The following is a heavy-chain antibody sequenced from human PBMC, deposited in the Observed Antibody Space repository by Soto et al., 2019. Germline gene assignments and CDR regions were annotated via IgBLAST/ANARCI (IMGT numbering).Heavy chain of an antibody. V-gene: IGHV3-11*01. CDR2: ISSSGDII. CDR3: AVTGLIGPSRPYYFDY. D-gene: IGHD3-16*02. J-gene: IGHJ4*02. CDR1: GFSFSDYF. Sequence: QVQLVESGGGLVKPGGSLRLSCAASGFSFSDYFMSWIRQAPGKGLEWVSYISSSGDIIYTADSVKGRFTLSRDNAKHSLYLQMNSLRAEDTAVYYCAVTGLIGPSRPYYFDYWGQGTLVTVSS.